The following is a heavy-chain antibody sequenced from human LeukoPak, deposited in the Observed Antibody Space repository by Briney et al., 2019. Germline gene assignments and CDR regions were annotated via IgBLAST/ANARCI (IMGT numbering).Heavy chain of an antibody. CDR3: AKDRPRYCSSTSCSDY. CDR2: IRYDGSNK. V-gene: IGHV3-30*02. J-gene: IGHJ4*02. D-gene: IGHD2-2*01. Sequence: GGSLRLSCAASGFTFSSYGTHWVRQAPGKGLEWVAFIRYDGSNKYYADSVKGRFTISRDNSKNTLYLQMNSLRAEDTAVYYCAKDRPRYCSSTSCSDYWGQGTLVTVSS. CDR1: GFTFSSYG.